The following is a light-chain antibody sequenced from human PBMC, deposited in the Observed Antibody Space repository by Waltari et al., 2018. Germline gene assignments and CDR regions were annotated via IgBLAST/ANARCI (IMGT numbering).Light chain of an antibody. Sequence: QSVLTQPPSVSGAPGQRVTISCTGSGSNIGAGYDAPWYQQLPRAAPKLLIYGSSTRPLGVPDRFFGSTSGTSASLAITGLQAEDEADYYCQSYDTSLSVVFGGGTKLTVL. V-gene: IGLV1-40*01. J-gene: IGLJ3*02. CDR3: QSYDTSLSVV. CDR1: GSNIGAGYD. CDR2: GSS.